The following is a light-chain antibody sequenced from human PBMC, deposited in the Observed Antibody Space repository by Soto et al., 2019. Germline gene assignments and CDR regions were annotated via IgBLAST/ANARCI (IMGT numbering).Light chain of an antibody. CDR2: GSS. V-gene: IGKV3-15*01. CDR1: QSVGSS. CDR3: QRYNNWWT. J-gene: IGKJ1*01. Sequence: EIVMTQSPATLSVPPGERATLSCRASQSVGSSLAWYQQQPGQAPRLLIYGSSTRATGIPARFSGSGSGTEFTLTISSLQSQDFAVYYCQRYNNWWTFGQGT.